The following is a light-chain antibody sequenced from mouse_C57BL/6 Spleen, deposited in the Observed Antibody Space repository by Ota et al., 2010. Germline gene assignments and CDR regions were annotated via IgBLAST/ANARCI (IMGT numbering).Light chain of an antibody. Sequence: VMTHVLKNTCPHTVGDRVERHLARPVRMWVRNVAWYQQKPGQSPKALITSASYRYSGVPDRFTGSGSGTDFTLTISNVQSEDLAEYFCQQYNSYPYTFGGGDQAGNKT. CDR2: SAS. J-gene: IGKJ2*01. CDR3: QQYNSYPYT. V-gene: IGKV6-15*01. CDR1: RMWVRN.